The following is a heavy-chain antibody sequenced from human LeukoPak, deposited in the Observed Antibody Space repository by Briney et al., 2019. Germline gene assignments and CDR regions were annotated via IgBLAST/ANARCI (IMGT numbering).Heavy chain of an antibody. J-gene: IGHJ4*02. CDR2: ISWNSGII. CDR3: AKDFSYGSGSYYND. D-gene: IGHD3-10*01. Sequence: GGSLRLSCAGSGFTFDDYAMHWVRQAPGKGLEWVSGISWNSGIIGYADSVKGRFTISRDNAKNSLYLQMNSLRAEDTALYYCAKDFSYGSGSYYNDWGQGTLVTVSS. V-gene: IGHV3-9*01. CDR1: GFTFDDYA.